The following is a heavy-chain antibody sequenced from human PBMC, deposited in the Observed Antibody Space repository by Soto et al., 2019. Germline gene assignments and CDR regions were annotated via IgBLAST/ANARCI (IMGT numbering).Heavy chain of an antibody. CDR1: GFTFSSYW. V-gene: IGHV3-7*01. CDR3: ARECYYYDSSGYCDAFDI. Sequence: GGSLRLSCAASGFTFSSYWMSWVRQAPGKGLEWVANIKQDGSEKYYVDSVKGRFTISRDNAKNSLYLQMNSLRAEDTAVYYCARECYYYDSSGYCDAFDIWGQGTMVTVSS. D-gene: IGHD3-22*01. J-gene: IGHJ3*02. CDR2: IKQDGSEK.